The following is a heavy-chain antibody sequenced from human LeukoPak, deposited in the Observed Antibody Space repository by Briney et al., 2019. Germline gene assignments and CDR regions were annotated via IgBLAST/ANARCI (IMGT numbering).Heavy chain of an antibody. J-gene: IGHJ4*02. CDR3: TREGLPDSSGYYFTY. CDR1: GYTFTSYG. V-gene: IGHV1-3*01. D-gene: IGHD3-22*01. CDR2: INAGNGNT. Sequence: ASVMVSCKASGYTFTSYGISWVRQAPGQGLEWMGWINAGNGNTKYSQKFQGRVTITRDTSASTAYMELSSLRSEDTAVYYCTREGLPDSSGYYFTYWGQGTLVTVSS.